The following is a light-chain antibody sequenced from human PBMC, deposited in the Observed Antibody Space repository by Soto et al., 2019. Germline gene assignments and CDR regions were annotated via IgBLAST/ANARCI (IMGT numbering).Light chain of an antibody. CDR3: ATWDDGLNGVV. CDR2: SNT. J-gene: IGLJ2*01. Sequence: QAVLTQPPSASGTPGQRVTNSCSGSSSNIGSHTVNWYQQLPGTAPRLLIYSNTQRPSGVPDRFSGSKSGTSASLAISGLQSEYEADYYCATWDDGLNGVVFGGGTKLTVL. V-gene: IGLV1-44*01. CDR1: SSNIGSHT.